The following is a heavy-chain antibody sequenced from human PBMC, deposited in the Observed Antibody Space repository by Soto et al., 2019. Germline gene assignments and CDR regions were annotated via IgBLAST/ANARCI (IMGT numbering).Heavy chain of an antibody. CDR1: GFTFSRYW. D-gene: IGHD6-13*01. CDR2: INSDGSST. Sequence: EVQLVESGGGLVQPGGSLRLSCAASGFTFSRYWMHWVRQAPGKGLVWVSRINSDGSSTSYADSVKGRFTISRDNAKNTLYLQMNSLRAEDTAVYYCAREGCIATAGTCYYYYGMDVWGQGTTVTVSS. V-gene: IGHV3-74*01. J-gene: IGHJ6*02. CDR3: AREGCIATAGTCYYYYGMDV.